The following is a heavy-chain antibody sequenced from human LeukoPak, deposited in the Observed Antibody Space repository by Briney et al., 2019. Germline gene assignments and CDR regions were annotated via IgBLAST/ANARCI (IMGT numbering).Heavy chain of an antibody. D-gene: IGHD3-22*01. V-gene: IGHV3-66*01. CDR1: GFTFSSNY. CDR3: ARWMYYYDSSRLYYFDY. J-gene: IGHJ4*02. Sequence: SGGSLRLSCAASGFTFSSNYMSWVRQAPGKGLEWVSVIYSGGSTYYADSVKGRFTISRDNSKNTLYLQMNSLRAEDTAVYYCARWMYYYDSSRLYYFDYWGQGTLVTVSS. CDR2: IYSGGST.